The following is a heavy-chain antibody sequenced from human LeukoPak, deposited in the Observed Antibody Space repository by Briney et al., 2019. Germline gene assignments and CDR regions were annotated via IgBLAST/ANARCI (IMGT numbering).Heavy chain of an antibody. J-gene: IGHJ6*03. V-gene: IGHV1-69*13. CDR1: GGTFSSYA. CDR3: ARGDYSTKTPYYYYYMDV. Sequence: SVKVSCKASGGTFSSYAISWVRQAPGQGLEWMGGIIPIFGTANYAQKFQGRVTITADESTSTAYMELSSLRSEDTAVYYCARGDYSTKTPYYYYYMDVWGKGTTVTVSS. D-gene: IGHD4-11*01. CDR2: IIPIFGTA.